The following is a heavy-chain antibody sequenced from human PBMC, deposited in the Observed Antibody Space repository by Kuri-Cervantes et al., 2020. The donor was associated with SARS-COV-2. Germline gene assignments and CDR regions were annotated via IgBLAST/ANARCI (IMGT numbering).Heavy chain of an antibody. J-gene: IGHJ4*02. CDR3: ARERAGYCSGGSCYRGGRFDY. Sequence: SVKVSCKASGYTFTGYYMHWVRQAPGQGLEWMGGIIPIFGTANYAQKFQGRVTITADESTSTAYMELSSLRSEDTAVYYCARERAGYCSGGSCYRGGRFDYWGQGTLVTVSS. V-gene: IGHV1-69*13. CDR2: IIPIFGTA. CDR1: GYTFTGYY. D-gene: IGHD2-15*01.